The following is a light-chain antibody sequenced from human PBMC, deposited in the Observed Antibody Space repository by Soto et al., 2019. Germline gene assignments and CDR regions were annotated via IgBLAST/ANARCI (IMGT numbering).Light chain of an antibody. CDR1: QSLLHSNVNTF. V-gene: IGKV2-28*01. CDR3: MRALQTPRT. Sequence: EIVMTQSPLSLTVPPGEPASISCKSSQSLLHSNVNTFLDWYMQKPGQSPQLLIYLGSRRAPGAPDRGSCSGSGTHFPLRISKVDADDAGMYYCMRALQTPRTFGQGTMLEI. CDR2: LGS. J-gene: IGKJ1*01.